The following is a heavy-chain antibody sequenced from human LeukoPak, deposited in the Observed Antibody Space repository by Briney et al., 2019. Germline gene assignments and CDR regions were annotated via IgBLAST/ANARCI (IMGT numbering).Heavy chain of an antibody. CDR3: AREVGYCSSTSCQHFDY. Sequence: GGSLRLSCAASGFTFSSYSMNWVRQAPGKGLGWVSSISSSSSYIYYADSVKGRFTISRDNAKNSLYLQMNSLRAEDTAVYYCAREVGYCSSTSCQHFDYWGQGTLVTVSS. J-gene: IGHJ4*02. D-gene: IGHD2-2*01. V-gene: IGHV3-21*01. CDR1: GFTFSSYS. CDR2: ISSSSSYI.